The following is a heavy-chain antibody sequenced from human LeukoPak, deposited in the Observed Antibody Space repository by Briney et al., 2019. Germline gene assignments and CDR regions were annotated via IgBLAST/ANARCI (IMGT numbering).Heavy chain of an antibody. J-gene: IGHJ4*02. CDR3: ASWGGVPFDY. CDR2: INHSGIT. CDR1: GGSFSGYY. V-gene: IGHV4-34*01. D-gene: IGHD2-21*01. Sequence: SETLSLTCAVYGGSFSGYYWSWIRQPPGKGLEWIGEINHSGITNYNPSLKSRVTISVDTSKNQFSLKLSSVTAADTAVYYCASWGGVPFDYWGQGTLVTVSS.